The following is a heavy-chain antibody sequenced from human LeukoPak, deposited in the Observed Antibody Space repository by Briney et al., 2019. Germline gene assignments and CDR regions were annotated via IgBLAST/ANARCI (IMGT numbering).Heavy chain of an antibody. V-gene: IGHV3-23*01. CDR1: GFTFSRHG. CDR3: AKRPNYYYYMDV. CDR2: ISPSGDIK. Sequence: QPGGSLRLSCVASGFTFSRHGMNWVRQAPGKGLEWVSGISPSGDIKYYVDSVKGRFTVSRDNSKNTLYLQMNSLRAEDTAVYYCAKRPNYYYYMDVWGKGTTDTVSS. J-gene: IGHJ6*03.